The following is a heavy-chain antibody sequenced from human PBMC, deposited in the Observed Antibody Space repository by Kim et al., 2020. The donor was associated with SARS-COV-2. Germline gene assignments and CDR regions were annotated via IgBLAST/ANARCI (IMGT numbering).Heavy chain of an antibody. Sequence: SETLSLTCTVSGGSISSGGYYWSWIRQHPGKGLEWIGYIYYSGSTYYNPSLKSRVTISVDTSKNQFSLKLSSVTAADTAVYYCARSPLTIFGVVTAFDIWGQGTMVTVSS. J-gene: IGHJ3*02. CDR1: GGSISSGGYY. CDR2: IYYSGST. D-gene: IGHD3-3*01. V-gene: IGHV4-31*03. CDR3: ARSPLTIFGVVTAFDI.